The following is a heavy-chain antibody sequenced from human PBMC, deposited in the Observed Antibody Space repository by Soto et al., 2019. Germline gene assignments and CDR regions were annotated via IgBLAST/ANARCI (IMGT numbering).Heavy chain of an antibody. Sequence: SLRLSCAASGFTLTSSGMHCVRQAPGKGVEWVAVIWYDGSHEYYADSVKGRLTISRDDSKNTLYLQMNSLTVEDTAVYYCARALVQYCYYYCIDVWGQGTTGTLS. CDR3: ARALVQYCYYYCIDV. J-gene: IGHJ6*02. CDR2: IWYDGSHE. CDR1: GFTLTSSG. D-gene: IGHD1-1*01. V-gene: IGHV3-33*01.